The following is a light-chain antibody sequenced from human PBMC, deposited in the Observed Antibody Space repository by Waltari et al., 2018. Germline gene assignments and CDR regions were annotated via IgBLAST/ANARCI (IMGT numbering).Light chain of an antibody. CDR2: EVS. Sequence: QSALTQPASVSGSPGQSITISCTGTSSDVGAYNYVSWYQQHPGRAPKLMIYEVSKPPSGVSNRFSGSKAGNTASLTISGLQAEDEADYYCNSYTSSSTLVFGGGTKLTVL. CDR3: NSYTSSSTLV. V-gene: IGLV2-14*01. J-gene: IGLJ2*01. CDR1: SSDVGAYNY.